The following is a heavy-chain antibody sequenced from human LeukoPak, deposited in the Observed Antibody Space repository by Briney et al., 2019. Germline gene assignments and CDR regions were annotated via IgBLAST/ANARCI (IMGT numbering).Heavy chain of an antibody. J-gene: IGHJ5*02. CDR1: GYTFTDYY. Sequence: GASVMVSCKASGYTFTDYYIHWGRQAPGQGLEWMGWINPNSGDTNYAQNFQDRGTLTRDRSISTAYMELTNLRSDDTAVYYCARPNGAYYNWFDPWGQGTLVTVSS. CDR2: INPNSGDT. D-gene: IGHD2-8*01. CDR3: ARPNGAYYNWFDP. V-gene: IGHV1-2*02.